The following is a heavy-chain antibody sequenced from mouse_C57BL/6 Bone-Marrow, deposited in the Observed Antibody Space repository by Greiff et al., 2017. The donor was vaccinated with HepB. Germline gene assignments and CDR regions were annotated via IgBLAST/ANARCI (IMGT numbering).Heavy chain of an antibody. Sequence: EVQLVESGGGLVQPGGSLKLSCAASGFTFSDYYMYWVRQTPEKRLEWVAYISNGGGSTYYPDTVKGRFTFSRDNAKNPLYLQMSRLKSEDTAMYYCARLPGDYWGQGTSVTVSS. V-gene: IGHV5-12*01. CDR2: ISNGGGST. CDR3: ARLPGDY. CDR1: GFTFSDYY. J-gene: IGHJ4*01.